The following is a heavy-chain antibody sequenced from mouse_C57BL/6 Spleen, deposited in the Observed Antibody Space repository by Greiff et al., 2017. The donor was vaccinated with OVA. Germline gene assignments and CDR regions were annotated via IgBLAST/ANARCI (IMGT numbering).Heavy chain of an antibody. Sequence: EVQLQQSGPELVKPGASVKISCKASGYTFTDYYMNWVKQSHGKSLEWIGDINPNNGGTSYNQKFKGKATLTVDKSSSTAYMELRSLTSEDSAVYYCARENDYSNFHWYFDVWGTGTTVTVSS. D-gene: IGHD2-5*01. V-gene: IGHV1-26*01. CDR2: INPNNGGT. CDR1: GYTFTDYY. J-gene: IGHJ1*03. CDR3: ARENDYSNFHWYFDV.